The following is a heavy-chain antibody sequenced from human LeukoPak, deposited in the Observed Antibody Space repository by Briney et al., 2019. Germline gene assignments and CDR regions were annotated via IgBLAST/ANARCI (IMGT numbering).Heavy chain of an antibody. J-gene: IGHJ5*02. D-gene: IGHD3-3*01. Sequence: PSETLSLTCTVSGGSISSYYWSWIRQPAGKGLEWIARIYTSGSTNYNPSLKSRVTMSVDTSKNQFSLKLSSVTAADTAVYYCARDRRYDFWSGHDLNWFDPWGQGTLVTVSS. CDR1: GGSISSYY. CDR2: IYTSGST. V-gene: IGHV4-4*07. CDR3: ARDRRYDFWSGHDLNWFDP.